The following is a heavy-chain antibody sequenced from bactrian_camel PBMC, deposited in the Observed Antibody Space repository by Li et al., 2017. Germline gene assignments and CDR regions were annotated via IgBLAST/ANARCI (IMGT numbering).Heavy chain of an antibody. CDR3: AADRIGGSWWTDFGY. D-gene: IGHD7*01. CDR2: IDNDGTT. V-gene: IGHV3S53*01. CDR1: GRIHSDFV. Sequence: HVQLVESGGGSVQAGGSLRLSCAASGRIHSDFVMGWFRQFPGKRREAVATIDNDGTTSYAESVKGRFTITKDNAQNTLFLQMNSLKPDDTAVYYCAADRIGGSWWTDFGYWGQGTQVTVS. J-gene: IGHJ6*01.